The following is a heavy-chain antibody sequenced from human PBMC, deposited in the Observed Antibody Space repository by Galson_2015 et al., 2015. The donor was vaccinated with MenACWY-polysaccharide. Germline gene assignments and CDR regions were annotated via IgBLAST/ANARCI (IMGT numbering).Heavy chain of an antibody. V-gene: IGHV3-74*01. D-gene: IGHD2-2*01. CDR2: ISTDGSST. CDR3: AKERAPSTYYGMDV. Sequence: SLRLSCAASGFTFNSYWMHWVRQAPGEGLVWVSRISTDGSSTSYADSVKGRFTISRDNAKNSLYLQMNSLRADDTAVYYCAKERAPSTYYGMDVWGQGTTVTVSS. CDR1: GFTFNSYW. J-gene: IGHJ6*02.